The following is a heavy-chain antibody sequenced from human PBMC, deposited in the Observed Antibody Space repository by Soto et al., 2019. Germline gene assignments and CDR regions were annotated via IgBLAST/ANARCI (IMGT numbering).Heavy chain of an antibody. D-gene: IGHD3-9*01. J-gene: IGHJ6*04. CDR1: GFTFNTYT. CDR3: ARAERYFDF. V-gene: IGHV3-21*01. CDR2: ISSRSSYI. Sequence: PGGSLRLSCAASGFTFNTYTMNWVRQAPGKGLEWVSSISSRSSYIYYADSVKGRFTISRDNAKNSLYLQMNSLGAEDTAVYFCARAERYFDFGGKGTTVTVSS.